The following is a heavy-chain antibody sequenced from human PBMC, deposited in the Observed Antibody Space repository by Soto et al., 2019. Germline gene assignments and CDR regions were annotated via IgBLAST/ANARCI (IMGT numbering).Heavy chain of an antibody. J-gene: IGHJ2*01. V-gene: IGHV3-23*01. CDR3: AKNGYCTHGVCYHDWYFDL. CDR1: EFTFSSYA. Sequence: EVQLLESGGGLVQPGGSLRLSCAASEFTFSSYAMSWVRQSPGKGLEWVSALSGGGENTYYADSVKGRFTISRDNSRNTLNLQMNSLRAEDTAVYYCAKNGYCTHGVCYHDWYFDLWGRGTLVTVSS. D-gene: IGHD2-8*01. CDR2: LSGGGENT.